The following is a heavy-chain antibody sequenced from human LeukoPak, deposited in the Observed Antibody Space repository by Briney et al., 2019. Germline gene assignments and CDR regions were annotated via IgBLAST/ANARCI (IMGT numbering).Heavy chain of an antibody. V-gene: IGHV4-4*07. J-gene: IGHJ4*02. Sequence: SETLSLTCNVSGGSFDYYYWHWMRQPAGKGLEWIGRAYIGGSTNYNPSLKSHVSMSIDKSKKQFSLKLSSVTAADTAIYYCARDHCDDAACYPFDRWGRGILVTVSS. CDR3: ARDHCDDAACYPFDR. D-gene: IGHD3-16*02. CDR1: GGSFDYYY. CDR2: AYIGGST.